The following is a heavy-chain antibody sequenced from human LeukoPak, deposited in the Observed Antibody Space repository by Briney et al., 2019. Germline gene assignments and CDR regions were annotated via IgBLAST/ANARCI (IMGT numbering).Heavy chain of an antibody. CDR1: GHPVSGFY. Sequence: PSETLSLTCSVSGHPVSGFYWNWIRQPPGKTLEWIGNIHYSGSSNYNPSLKSRVTMSIDTSRNQFFLKLSSVTAADTAVYYCALAPNSNWFDFWGQGVLVTVSS. CDR2: IHYSGSS. J-gene: IGHJ5*01. CDR3: ALAPNSNWFDF. D-gene: IGHD2-8*01. V-gene: IGHV4-59*08.